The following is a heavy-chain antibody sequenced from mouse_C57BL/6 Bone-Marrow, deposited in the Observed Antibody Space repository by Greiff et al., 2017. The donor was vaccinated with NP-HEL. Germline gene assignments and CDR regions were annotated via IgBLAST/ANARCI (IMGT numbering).Heavy chain of an antibody. D-gene: IGHD1-1*01. J-gene: IGHJ3*01. CDR2: IYPSDSET. V-gene: IGHV1-61*01. CDR3: ARDYGSSRLAD. Sequence: QVQLQQPGAELVRPGSSVKLSCKASGYTFTSYWMDWVKQRPGQGLEWIGNIYPSDSETHYNQKFKDKATLTVDKSSSTAYMQLSSLTSEDSAVYECARDYGSSRLADWGQGTLVTVAA. CDR1: GYTFTSYW.